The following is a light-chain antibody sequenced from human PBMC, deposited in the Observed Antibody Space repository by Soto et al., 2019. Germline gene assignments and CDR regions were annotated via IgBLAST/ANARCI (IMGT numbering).Light chain of an antibody. CDR3: SSYTTSSTVV. CDR1: SSDVGGYNF. CDR2: EVS. Sequence: QSALTQPASVFSSPGQSITISCTGTSSDVGGYNFVSLYQQHPGKAPKLMIYEVSNRPSGVSNRFSGSKSGNTASPTISGLQPEDEADYYCSSYTTSSTVVFGTGTKVTVL. J-gene: IGLJ1*01. V-gene: IGLV2-14*03.